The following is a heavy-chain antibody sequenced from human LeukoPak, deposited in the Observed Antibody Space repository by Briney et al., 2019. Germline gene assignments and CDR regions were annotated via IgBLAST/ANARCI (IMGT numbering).Heavy chain of an antibody. Sequence: GGSLRLSCAASGFTFSSYGMHWVRQAPGKGPEWVGRIKSKTSGGTTDYAAPVKDRFTISRDDSKNTVYLQMNSLKTEDTAVYYCTCGSGTTDFDYWGQGTLVTVSS. CDR1: GFTFSSYG. V-gene: IGHV3-15*01. D-gene: IGHD3-10*01. CDR3: TCGSGTTDFDY. J-gene: IGHJ4*02. CDR2: IKSKTSGGTT.